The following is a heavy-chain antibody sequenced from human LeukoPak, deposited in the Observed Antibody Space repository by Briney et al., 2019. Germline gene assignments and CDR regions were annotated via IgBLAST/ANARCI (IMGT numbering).Heavy chain of an antibody. CDR1: GGSFSGYY. D-gene: IGHD6-6*01. CDR2: INHSVST. Sequence: SESLSLTCAVYGGSFSGYYWSWIRPPPGEGMEWIGEINHSVSTNYNPSLKSRVTISVDTSKKQFSLKLSSVTAADTPVYYCAREFTTSTSSGFYYYYCMDVWGQGTTVTVSS. CDR3: AREFTTSTSSGFYYYYCMDV. J-gene: IGHJ6*02. V-gene: IGHV4-34*01.